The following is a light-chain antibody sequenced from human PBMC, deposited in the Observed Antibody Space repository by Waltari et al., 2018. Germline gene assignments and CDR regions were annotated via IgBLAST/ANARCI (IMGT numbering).Light chain of an antibody. Sequence: EVVLTQSPATLSLSPGERATLSCSASQRFCVFLAWYQQKPGQAPRLLIYDTSNRATGIPARFSGSGSGTDFTLTISSLEPEDSAVYYCQQRITWPPITFGQGTRLEIK. CDR2: DTS. CDR1: QRFCVF. CDR3: QQRITWPPIT. J-gene: IGKJ5*01. V-gene: IGKV3-11*01.